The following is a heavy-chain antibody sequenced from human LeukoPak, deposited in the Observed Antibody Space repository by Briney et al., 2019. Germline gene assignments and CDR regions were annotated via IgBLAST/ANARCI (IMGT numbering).Heavy chain of an antibody. D-gene: IGHD4-17*01. Sequence: PGGSLRLSCAASGFTFSSYAMHWVRQAPGKGLEWVAVISYDGSNKYYADSVKGRFTISRDNSKNTLCLQMNSLRAEDTAVYYCARGDYGSPFGVWYYYYGMDVWGQGTTVTVSS. J-gene: IGHJ6*02. CDR3: ARGDYGSPFGVWYYYYGMDV. CDR1: GFTFSSYA. V-gene: IGHV3-30-3*01. CDR2: ISYDGSNK.